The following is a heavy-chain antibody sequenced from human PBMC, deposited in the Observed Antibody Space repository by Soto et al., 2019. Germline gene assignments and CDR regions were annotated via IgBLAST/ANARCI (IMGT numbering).Heavy chain of an antibody. CDR2: IWYDGSNK. D-gene: IGHD3-3*01. Sequence: GGSLRLSCAASGFTFSSYGMHWVRQAPGKGLEWVAVIWYDGSNKYYADSVKGRFTISRDNSKNTLYLQMNSLRAEDTAVYYCARKGRYDFWSGYFEGYGMDVWGQGTTVTVSS. CDR3: ARKGRYDFWSGYFEGYGMDV. V-gene: IGHV3-33*01. CDR1: GFTFSSYG. J-gene: IGHJ6*02.